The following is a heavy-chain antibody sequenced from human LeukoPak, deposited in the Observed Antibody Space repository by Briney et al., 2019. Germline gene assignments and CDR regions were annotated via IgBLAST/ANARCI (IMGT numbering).Heavy chain of an antibody. D-gene: IGHD2-2*01. CDR3: ARDKAPGNAFDI. Sequence: ASVKVSCKASGYTFTSYGISWVRQAPGQGLEWMGWINPNSGGTNYAQKFQGRVTMTRDTSISTAYMELSRLRSDDTAVYYCARDKAPGNAFDIWGQGTMVTVSS. V-gene: IGHV1-2*02. CDR2: INPNSGGT. J-gene: IGHJ3*02. CDR1: GYTFTSYG.